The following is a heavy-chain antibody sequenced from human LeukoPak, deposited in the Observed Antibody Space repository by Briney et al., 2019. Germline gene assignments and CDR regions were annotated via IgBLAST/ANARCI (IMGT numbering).Heavy chain of an antibody. CDR2: IYSGGGT. CDR3: ARGFRSVTTWGYFDY. V-gene: IGHV3-66*01. Sequence: PGGSLRLSCAASGFTFSSYAMSWVRQAPGKGLEWVSLIYSGGGTYYADSVKGRFTISRDNSRNTLSLQMNSLRVDDTAVYYCARGFRSVTTWGYFDYWGQRALVTVSS. CDR1: GFTFSSYA. D-gene: IGHD4-17*01. J-gene: IGHJ4*02.